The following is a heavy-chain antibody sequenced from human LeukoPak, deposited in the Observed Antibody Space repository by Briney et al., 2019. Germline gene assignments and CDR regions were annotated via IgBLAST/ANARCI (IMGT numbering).Heavy chain of an antibody. CDR2: IRYDGSNK. J-gene: IGHJ6*03. Sequence: GGSLRLSCAASGFTFSSYGMHWVRQAPGKGLERVAFIRYDGSNKYYADSVKGRFTISRDNSKNTLYLQMNSLRAEDTAVYYCAKDHQLYIGRAGYMDVWGKGTTVTVSS. D-gene: IGHD2/OR15-2a*01. CDR1: GFTFSSYG. CDR3: AKDHQLYIGRAGYMDV. V-gene: IGHV3-30*02.